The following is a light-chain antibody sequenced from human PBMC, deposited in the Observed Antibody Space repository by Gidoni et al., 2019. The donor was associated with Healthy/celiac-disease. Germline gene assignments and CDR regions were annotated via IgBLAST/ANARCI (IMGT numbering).Light chain of an antibody. CDR2: GAS. CDR1: QSVSSSY. J-gene: IGKJ1*01. CDR3: QQYGSSPWT. V-gene: IGKV3-20*01. Sequence: EIVLTQSPGTLSLSPGERATLSCRASQSVSSSYLAWYQQKPGQAPRLLIYGASSRDTGIPDRFSGSGSGTGFTLTISRLEPEDFAVYYCQQYGSSPWTFGQXTKVEIK.